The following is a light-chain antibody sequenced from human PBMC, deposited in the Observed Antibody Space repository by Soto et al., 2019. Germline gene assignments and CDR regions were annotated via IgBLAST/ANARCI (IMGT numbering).Light chain of an antibody. V-gene: IGLV2-11*01. CDR2: DVI. CDR3: QSYDNSLSGSWV. J-gene: IGLJ3*02. Sequence: QSALTQPPSVSGSPGQSVTVSCTGTSSDVGTYTYVSWYQQHPGKAPKLIIYDVIKRPSGVPDRFSGSKSGTSASLAINGLQAEDEAHYYCQSYDNSLSGSWVFGGGTQLTVL. CDR1: SSDVGTYTY.